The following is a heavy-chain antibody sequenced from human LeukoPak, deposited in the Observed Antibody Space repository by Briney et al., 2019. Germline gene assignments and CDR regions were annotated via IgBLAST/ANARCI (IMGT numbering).Heavy chain of an antibody. Sequence: SETLSLTCTVSGGSISSYYWSWIRQPPGKGLEWIGYIYYSGTTNYNPSLKSRVTISVDTSNNQFSLKVSSVTAADTAVYYCARGPYTSGWFSFDYWGQGNMVTVSS. CDR2: IYYSGTT. CDR1: GGSISSYY. CDR3: ARGPYTSGWFSFDY. V-gene: IGHV4-59*01. D-gene: IGHD6-19*01. J-gene: IGHJ4*02.